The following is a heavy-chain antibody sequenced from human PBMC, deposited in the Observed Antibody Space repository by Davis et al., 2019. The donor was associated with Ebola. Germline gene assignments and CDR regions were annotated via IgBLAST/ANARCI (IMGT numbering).Heavy chain of an antibody. CDR2: IIPIFGTA. CDR1: GYTFTSYS. CDR3: AASVFDEYFQH. D-gene: IGHD3-16*01. Sequence: SVTVSCQASGYTFTSYSMHWVRQAPGQGLEWMGGIIPIFGTANYAQKFQGRVTITADESTSTAYMELSSLRSDDTAVYYCAASVFDEYFQHRGQGTLVTVSS. V-gene: IGHV1-69*13. J-gene: IGHJ1*01.